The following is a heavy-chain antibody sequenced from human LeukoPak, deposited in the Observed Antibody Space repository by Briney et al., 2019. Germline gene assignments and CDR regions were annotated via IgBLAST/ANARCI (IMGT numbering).Heavy chain of an antibody. CDR1: RFTFSSYS. CDR3: VRGSLASGVVVYYYYYLDV. V-gene: IGHV3-21*01. D-gene: IGHD3-3*01. CDR2: ISSSSSYI. J-gene: IGHJ6*03. Sequence: PGGSLRLSCAASRFTFSSYSMNWVRQAPGKGLEWVSSISSSSSYIYYADSVKGRFTISRDNSKNTLYLQMNSLRAEDTAVYYCVRGSLASGVVVYYYYYLDVWGKGTTVTVSS.